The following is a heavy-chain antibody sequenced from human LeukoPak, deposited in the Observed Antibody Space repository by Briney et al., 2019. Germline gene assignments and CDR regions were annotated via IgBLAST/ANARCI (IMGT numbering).Heavy chain of an antibody. D-gene: IGHD1-26*01. Sequence: PGRSLRLSCAASGLTLSSYGMHWFRQAPGKGLEWVTFIRYDGSNKCYADFVKGRFTISRDNSMNTVNLQMNSLRPEDTAAYYCAKGGSRGTYYFDYWGRGSLVTFSS. V-gene: IGHV3-30*02. CDR3: AKGGSRGTYYFDY. CDR2: IRYDGSNK. J-gene: IGHJ4*02. CDR1: GLTLSSYG.